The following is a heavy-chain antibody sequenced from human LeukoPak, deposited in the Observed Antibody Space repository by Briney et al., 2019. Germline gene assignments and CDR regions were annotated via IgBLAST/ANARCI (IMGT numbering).Heavy chain of an antibody. V-gene: IGHV4-34*01. Sequence: RTSETLSLTCAVNGGSFSDYYWSWIRQPPGKGLEWIGEINHSGSTNYNPSPKSRVTISVDTSKNQFSLKLSSVTAADTAVFYCARGSAHFDYWGQGTLVTVSS. D-gene: IGHD3-10*01. J-gene: IGHJ4*02. CDR2: INHSGST. CDR3: ARGSAHFDY. CDR1: GGSFSDYY.